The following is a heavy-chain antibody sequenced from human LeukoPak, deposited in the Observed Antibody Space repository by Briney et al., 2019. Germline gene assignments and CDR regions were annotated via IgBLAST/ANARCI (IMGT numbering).Heavy chain of an antibody. J-gene: IGHJ4*01. CDR1: GLTFSGHW. CDR2: IKHDGRGK. Sequence: GGSLRLSCVASGLTFSGHWMNWVRQAPRQGLELVANIKHDGRGKYYLYSVNGRFTISRDDGQNSVSLHINSLIPEDTAVYYCARVPHSRGWYRAGGEWGHGTLVTVSS. D-gene: IGHD6-19*01. V-gene: IGHV3-7*02. CDR3: ARVPHSRGWYRAGGE.